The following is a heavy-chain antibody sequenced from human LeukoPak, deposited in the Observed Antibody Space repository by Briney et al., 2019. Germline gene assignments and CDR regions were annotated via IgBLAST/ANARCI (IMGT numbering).Heavy chain of an antibody. J-gene: IGHJ5*02. CDR2: IYYSGST. V-gene: IGHV4-39*01. CDR3: ARHKGVYEYSGYDLGGWFDP. D-gene: IGHD5-12*01. CDR1: GGSISSSSYY. Sequence: SETLSLTCTVSGGSISSSSYYWGWIRQPPGKGLECIGSIYYSGSTYYNPSLKSRVTISVDTSKNQFSLKLSSVTAADTAVYYCARHKGVYEYSGYDLGGWFDPWGQGTLVTVSS.